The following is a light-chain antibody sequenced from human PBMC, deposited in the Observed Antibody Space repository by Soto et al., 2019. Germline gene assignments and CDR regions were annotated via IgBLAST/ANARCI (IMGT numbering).Light chain of an antibody. J-gene: IGKJ5*01. CDR1: QGIGTW. V-gene: IGKV1D-12*01. CDR2: DAS. CDR3: QQSNICPIT. Sequence: DIQMTQSPSSVSASVGDRVTITCRASQGIGTWLAWYQQKPGRAPKLLIYDASNLQSGVPSRFSGSGSGTDFTLTITSLQPEDFATYYCQQSNICPITFGQGTRLEIK.